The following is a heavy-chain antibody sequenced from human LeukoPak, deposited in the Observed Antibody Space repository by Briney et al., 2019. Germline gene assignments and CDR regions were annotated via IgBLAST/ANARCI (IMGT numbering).Heavy chain of an antibody. J-gene: IGHJ4*02. Sequence: PGGSLRLSCAASEFTFSDYYMSWVRQAPGKGLAWVSYISSTASTKYYADSVKGRFTISRDNAKNSLYLQMNCLRAEDTGVYYCARCGEGLPCDFDYWGQGTLVTVSS. D-gene: IGHD3-16*01. CDR1: EFTFSDYY. CDR2: ISSTASTK. V-gene: IGHV3-11*04. CDR3: ARCGEGLPCDFDY.